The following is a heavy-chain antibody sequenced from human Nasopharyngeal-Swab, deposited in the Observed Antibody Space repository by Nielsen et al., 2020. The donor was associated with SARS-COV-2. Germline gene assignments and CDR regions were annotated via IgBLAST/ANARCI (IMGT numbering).Heavy chain of an antibody. CDR2: INTNTGNP. V-gene: IGHV7-4-1*02. CDR3: ATCYH. Sequence: ASVKVSCKASGYNFNTYTMTWVRQAPGQGPEWMGWINTNTGNPTYTQGFTGRFVFSLDTSVNTAYLQISSLKPEDTAVYYCATCYHWGQGTLVTVSS. CDR1: GYNFNTYT. J-gene: IGHJ5*02.